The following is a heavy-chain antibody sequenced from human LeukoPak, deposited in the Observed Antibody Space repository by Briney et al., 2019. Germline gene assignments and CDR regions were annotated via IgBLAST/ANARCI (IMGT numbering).Heavy chain of an antibody. D-gene: IGHD6-25*01. J-gene: IGHJ6*02. CDR2: ISGGGVTT. V-gene: IGHV3-23*01. Sequence: GGSLRLSCVGSGFTSIAYALTWARQAPGKGLEWVSGISGGGVTTYYADSVKGRFSVSRDNSKNTLYLQMNSLRVEDTAVYYCARDGQRLAPYAMDVWGQGTTITVSS. CDR1: GFTSIAYA. CDR3: ARDGQRLAPYAMDV.